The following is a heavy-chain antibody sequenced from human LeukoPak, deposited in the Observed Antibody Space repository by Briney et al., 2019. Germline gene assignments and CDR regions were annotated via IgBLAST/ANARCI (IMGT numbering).Heavy chain of an antibody. V-gene: IGHV4-34*01. CDR3: ACGRIVGARGAFDI. J-gene: IGHJ3*02. CDR2: INHSGST. D-gene: IGHD1-26*01. CDR1: GGSFSGYY. Sequence: PSETLSLTCAVYGGSFSGYYWSWIRQPPGKGLEWIGEINHSGSTNYNPSLKSRVTMSVDTSKNQFSLKLSSVTAADTAVYYCACGRIVGARGAFDIWGQGTMVTVSS.